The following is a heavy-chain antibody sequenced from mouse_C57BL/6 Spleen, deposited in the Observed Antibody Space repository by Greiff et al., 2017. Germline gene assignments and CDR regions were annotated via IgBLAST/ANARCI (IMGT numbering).Heavy chain of an antibody. V-gene: IGHV1-55*01. CDR3: ARVGGNPPMDY. CDR1: GYTFTSYW. CDR2: IYPGSGST. J-gene: IGHJ4*01. Sequence: VQLQQSGAELVKPGASVKMSCKASGYTFTSYWITWVKQRPGQGLEWIGDIYPGSGSTNYNEKFKSKATLTVDTSSSTAYMQLSSLTSEDSAVYYCARVGGNPPMDYWGQGTSVTVSS. D-gene: IGHD2-1*01.